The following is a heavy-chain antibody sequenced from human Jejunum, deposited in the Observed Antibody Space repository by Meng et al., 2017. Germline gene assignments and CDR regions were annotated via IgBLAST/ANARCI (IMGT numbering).Heavy chain of an antibody. Sequence: QLLESRPGRVQLSDTLSLTCPVSGGAIVSVNGWTWSRTSRGNGLGWIGEIYHSGSTNYNPSLKSRVTISVDKSKNQFSLKLTSVTAADTAVYYCARGGYYSFDYWGQGTLVTVSS. D-gene: IGHD5-18*01. CDR3: ARGGYYSFDY. CDR1: GGAIVSVNG. CDR2: IYHSGST. V-gene: IGHV4-4*02. J-gene: IGHJ4*02.